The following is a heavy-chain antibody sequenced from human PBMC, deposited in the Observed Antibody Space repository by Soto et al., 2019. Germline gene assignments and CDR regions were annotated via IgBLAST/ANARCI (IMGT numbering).Heavy chain of an antibody. CDR1: GFTFSKYG. J-gene: IGHJ4*02. CDR2: IWNDGIRK. V-gene: IGHV3-33*01. CDR3: ARDDDNDANALDY. Sequence: SLRISFAASGFTFSKYGMHCDRQAPGKVLDWVALIWNDGIRKVYVDSVKGRFTISRDNSKNTLDLQMNNLRDEDTAVYYCARDDDNDANALDYWGPGTLVTVSS.